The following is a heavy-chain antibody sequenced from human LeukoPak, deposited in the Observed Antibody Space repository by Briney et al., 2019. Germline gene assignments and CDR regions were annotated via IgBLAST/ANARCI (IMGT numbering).Heavy chain of an antibody. CDR1: GYTFTSYA. CDR3: ARETYRYFDY. D-gene: IGHD3-16*01. CDR2: INTNTGTP. V-gene: IGHV7-4-1*02. J-gene: IGHJ4*02. Sequence: GASVRVSCKASGYTFTSYALNWVRQAPGQGLEWMGWINTNTGTPTYAQGFTGRFVFSLDTSVSTAYLQISSLKAEDTAVYYCARETYRYFDYWGQGTLVTVSS.